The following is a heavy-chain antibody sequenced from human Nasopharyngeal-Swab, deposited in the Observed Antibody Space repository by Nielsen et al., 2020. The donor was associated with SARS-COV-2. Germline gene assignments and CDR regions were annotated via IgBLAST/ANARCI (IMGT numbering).Heavy chain of an antibody. Sequence: GESLKISCAASGFTFSSCSMHWVRQAPGKGLEWVSSISSSSSYIYYAGSVRGRFTISRDNAKNSLYLQMNSLRAEDTAVYYCTRGCVLTGPTCYYYGMDVWGQGTTVTVSS. CDR1: GFTFSSCS. CDR3: TRGCVLTGPTCYYYGMDV. V-gene: IGHV3-21*01. J-gene: IGHJ6*02. D-gene: IGHD3-9*01. CDR2: ISSSSSYI.